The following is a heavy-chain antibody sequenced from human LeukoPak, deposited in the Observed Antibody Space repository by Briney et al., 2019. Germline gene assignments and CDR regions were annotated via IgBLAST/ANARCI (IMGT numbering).Heavy chain of an antibody. CDR3: ARDPYCSGGSCRDWFDP. CDR2: INPNSGGT. D-gene: IGHD2-15*01. V-gene: IGHV1-2*02. Sequence: ASVKVSCKASGCTFTGYYMHWVRQAPGQGLEWMGWINPNSGGTNYAQKFQGRVTMTRDTSISTAYMELSRLRSDDTAVYYCARDPYCSGGSCRDWFDPWGQGTLVTVSS. CDR1: GCTFTGYY. J-gene: IGHJ5*02.